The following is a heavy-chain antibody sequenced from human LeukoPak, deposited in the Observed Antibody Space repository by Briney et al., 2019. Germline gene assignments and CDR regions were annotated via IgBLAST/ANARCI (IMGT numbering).Heavy chain of an antibody. CDR2: INPSGGST. J-gene: IGHJ5*02. Sequence: ASVKVSCKASGYTFTSYYMHWVRQPPAQGVEWMGLINPSGGSTSYAQKFQGRVTMTRDTSTSTVYMELSSLRSEDTAVYYCARVRGTRTSFGVVTNWFDPWGQGTLVTVSS. CDR3: ARVRGTRTSFGVVTNWFDP. CDR1: GYTFTSYY. V-gene: IGHV1-46*01. D-gene: IGHD3-3*01.